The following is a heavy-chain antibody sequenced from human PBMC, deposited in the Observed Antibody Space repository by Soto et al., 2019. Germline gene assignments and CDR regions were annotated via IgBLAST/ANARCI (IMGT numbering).Heavy chain of an antibody. V-gene: IGHV4-31*03. Sequence: SETLSLTCTVSGGSVNSGRYYWSWVRQHPGKGLEWIGYIYYSGSTYYNPSLKSRVTISIDTSKNQFSLKLNSVTAADTAVYYCARAPQLNPIDYWGQGTLVTVSS. CDR2: IYYSGST. CDR3: ARAPQLNPIDY. CDR1: GGSVNSGRYY. J-gene: IGHJ4*02. D-gene: IGHD6-13*01.